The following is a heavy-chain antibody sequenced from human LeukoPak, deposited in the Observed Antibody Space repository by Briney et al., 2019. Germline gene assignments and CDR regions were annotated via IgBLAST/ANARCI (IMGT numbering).Heavy chain of an antibody. CDR2: IYSSGSN. J-gene: IGHJ4*02. V-gene: IGHV4-4*07. D-gene: IGHD5-12*01. CDR1: GGSISGYF. Sequence: PSDTLSLTCTVSGGSISGYFWSWIRQPAGKGLEWIGRIYSSGSNNYNPSLKSRVTMSLDTSKNHLSLNLSSVTAAGTAVYYCAREPTSGREPTSGRPLDYWGQGTLVTVSS. CDR3: AREPTSGREPTSGRPLDY.